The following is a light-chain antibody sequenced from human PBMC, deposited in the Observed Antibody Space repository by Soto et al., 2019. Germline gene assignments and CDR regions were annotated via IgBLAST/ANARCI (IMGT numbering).Light chain of an antibody. J-gene: IGKJ1*01. CDR1: QGISNY. Sequence: DIQMTQSPSSLSASVRDRVTITCRASQGISNYLAWYQQKPGKVPKLLIYAASTLQSGVPSRFSGSGSGTDFNLTISSLQPEDVATYYWQKYDRAPWTFGQGTKVEIK. CDR2: AAS. CDR3: QKYDRAPWT. V-gene: IGKV1-27*01.